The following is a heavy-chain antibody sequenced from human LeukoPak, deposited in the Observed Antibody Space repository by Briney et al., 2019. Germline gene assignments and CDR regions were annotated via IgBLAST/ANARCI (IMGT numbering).Heavy chain of an antibody. CDR2: IIPIFGTA. CDR3: ASTPGIAAAGQGSYYFDY. D-gene: IGHD6-13*01. Sequence: GASVKVSCKASGGTFSSYAISWVRQAPGQGLEWMGGIIPIFGTANYAQKFQGRVTITADESTSTAYMELSSLRSEDTAVYYCASTPGIAAAGQGSYYFDYWGQGTLVTVSS. J-gene: IGHJ4*02. V-gene: IGHV1-69*13. CDR1: GGTFSSYA.